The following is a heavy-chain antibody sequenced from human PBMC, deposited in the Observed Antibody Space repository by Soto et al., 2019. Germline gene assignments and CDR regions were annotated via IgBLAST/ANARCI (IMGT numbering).Heavy chain of an antibody. Sequence: QVQLQESGPGLVKPSETLSLTCTVSGGSISSYYWSWIRQPPGKGLEWIGYIYYSGSTNYNPSLKSRVTISVDTSKNQFSLKLSSVTAADTAVYYCARGMAGVPAGYWGQGTLVTVSS. CDR3: ARGMAGVPAGY. D-gene: IGHD2-8*01. V-gene: IGHV4-59*01. J-gene: IGHJ4*02. CDR1: GGSISSYY. CDR2: IYYSGST.